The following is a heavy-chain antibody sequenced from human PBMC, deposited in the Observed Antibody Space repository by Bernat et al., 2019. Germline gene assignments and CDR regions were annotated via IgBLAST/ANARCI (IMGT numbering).Heavy chain of an antibody. J-gene: IGHJ6*02. CDR2: ISYDGSNK. CDR3: ARVAAAAGTKYYYYYGMDV. Sequence: QVQLVGSGGGVVQPGRSLRLSCAASGFTFSSYAMHWVRQAPGKGLEWVAVISYDGSNKYYADSVKGRFTISRDNSKNTLYLQMNSLRAEDTAVYYCARVAAAAGTKYYYYYGMDVWGQGTTVTVSS. V-gene: IGHV3-30-3*01. CDR1: GFTFSSYA. D-gene: IGHD6-13*01.